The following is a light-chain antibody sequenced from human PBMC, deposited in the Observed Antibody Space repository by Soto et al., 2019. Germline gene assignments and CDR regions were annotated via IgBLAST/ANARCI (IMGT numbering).Light chain of an antibody. J-gene: IGKJ1*01. CDR2: DAS. CDR3: QHYGSSSWT. Sequence: VVLTQSPATLSLSPGERATLSCRTSLSVSVYLDWYQQKPGQAPRLLISDASNRATGIPDKFSGSGSGTDFTLTISRLEPDDFAVYYCQHYGSSSWTFGQGTKVDIK. CDR1: LSVSVY. V-gene: IGKV3-20*01.